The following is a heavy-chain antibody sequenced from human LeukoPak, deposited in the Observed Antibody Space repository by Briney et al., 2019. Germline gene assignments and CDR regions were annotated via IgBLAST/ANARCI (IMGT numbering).Heavy chain of an antibody. CDR1: KFIFSDSV. J-gene: IGHJ6*02. Sequence: GGSLRLSCAASKFIFSDSVMSWVRQAPGKGLEWVSTITGSGTSTYYADSVKGRFTISRDNAKSPLYLQMNSLRAEDTAVYYCARDRGSYYGGAGMTFPPGMDVWGQGTTVTVSS. CDR3: ARDRGSYYGGAGMTFPPGMDV. D-gene: IGHD1-26*01. V-gene: IGHV3-23*01. CDR2: ITGSGTST.